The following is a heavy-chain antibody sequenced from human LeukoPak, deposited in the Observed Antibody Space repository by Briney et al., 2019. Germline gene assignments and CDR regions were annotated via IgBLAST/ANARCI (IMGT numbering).Heavy chain of an antibody. CDR1: GYTFTGYY. V-gene: IGHV1-2*02. D-gene: IGHD1-1*01. CDR2: INPNSGCT. J-gene: IGHJ4*02. Sequence: ASVKVSCKASGYTFTGYYMHWVRQAPGQGGEGMGWINPNSGCTNYAQKFQGRVTMTSHTSISTPYMELSRLRSDDTAVYYCARASWNGDYLDYWGQGTLVTVSS. CDR3: ARASWNGDYLDY.